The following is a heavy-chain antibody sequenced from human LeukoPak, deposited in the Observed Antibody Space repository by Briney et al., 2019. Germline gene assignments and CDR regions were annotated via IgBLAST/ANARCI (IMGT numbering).Heavy chain of an antibody. J-gene: IGHJ5*02. CDR3: ARHDFYSNYPHNWFGP. D-gene: IGHD4-11*01. CDR2: FYHSGNS. V-gene: IGHV4-38-2*01. CDR1: GYSISSGYY. Sequence: SETLSLTCAVSGYSISSGYYWGWIRQPPGKGLEWIGSFYHSGNSYYNPSLKSRVSISVDTSKNQFSLNLSSVTAADTALYYCARHDFYSNYPHNWFGPWGQGTLVTVSS.